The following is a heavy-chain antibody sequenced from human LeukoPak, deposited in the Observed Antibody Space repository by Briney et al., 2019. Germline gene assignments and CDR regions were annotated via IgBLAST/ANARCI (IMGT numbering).Heavy chain of an antibody. V-gene: IGHV3-30-3*01. J-gene: IGHJ6*02. CDR3: ARDRNGYDILTGYSNYYYGMDV. Sequence: GGSLRLSSAASGFTFSSYAMHWVRQAPGKGLEWVAVISYDGSNKYYADSVKGRFTISRDNSKNTLYLQMNSLRAEDTAVYYCARDRNGYDILTGYSNYYYGMDVWGQGTTVTVSS. CDR2: ISYDGSNK. CDR1: GFTFSSYA. D-gene: IGHD3-9*01.